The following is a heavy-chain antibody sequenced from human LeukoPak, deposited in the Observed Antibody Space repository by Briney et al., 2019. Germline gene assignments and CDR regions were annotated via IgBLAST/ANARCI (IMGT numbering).Heavy chain of an antibody. J-gene: IGHJ4*02. D-gene: IGHD4-17*01. V-gene: IGHV1-46*01. CDR2: IKTSGGST. CDR1: GYTFTSYY. CDR3: ASVAGGYGAYTLLY. Sequence: ASVKVSCKASGYTFTSYYMHWVRQAPGQGLEWMGIIKTSGGSTSYAQKFQGRVTMTRDTSTSTVYMELSSLRSEDTAVYYCASVAGGYGAYTLLYWGQGTLVIVSA.